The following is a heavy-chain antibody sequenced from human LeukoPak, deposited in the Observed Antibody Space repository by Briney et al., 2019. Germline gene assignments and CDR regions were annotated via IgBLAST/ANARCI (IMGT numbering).Heavy chain of an antibody. Sequence: GGSLRLSCDASGFSFSHYWMHWVRQAPGKGLVWVSRITTDESATAYADSVKGRFTISRDNAKNTLYLQMNSLRAEDTAVYYCAKDRHIVVVTAIFFDYWGQGTLVTVSS. D-gene: IGHD2-21*02. CDR3: AKDRHIVVVTAIFFDY. CDR2: ITTDESAT. V-gene: IGHV3-74*01. J-gene: IGHJ4*02. CDR1: GFSFSHYW.